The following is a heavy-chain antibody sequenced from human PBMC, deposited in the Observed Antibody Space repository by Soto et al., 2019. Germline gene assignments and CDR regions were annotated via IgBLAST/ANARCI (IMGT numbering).Heavy chain of an antibody. Sequence: GASVKVSCKASGYTFTSYDINWVRQATGQGLEWMGWMNPNSGNTGYAQKFQGRVTMTRNTSISTAYMELSSLRSEDTAVYYCASSSSWYGPDAFDIWGQGTMVTVSS. CDR3: ASSSSWYGPDAFDI. D-gene: IGHD6-13*01. CDR1: GYTFTSYD. J-gene: IGHJ3*02. CDR2: MNPNSGNT. V-gene: IGHV1-8*01.